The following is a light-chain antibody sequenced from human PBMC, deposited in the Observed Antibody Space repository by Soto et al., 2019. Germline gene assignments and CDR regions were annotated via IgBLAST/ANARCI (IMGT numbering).Light chain of an antibody. CDR2: GAS. Sequence: EIVMTQSPATLSVSPGDTVTLSCRASQSISTSLAWYQQKPGQAPRLLIYGASTRATGIPGTFSGSGSGTEFTLTIDSLLAEDFAIYYCQQYNSWPLVFGGGTKVEVK. J-gene: IGKJ4*01. CDR1: QSISTS. CDR3: QQYNSWPLV. V-gene: IGKV3-15*01.